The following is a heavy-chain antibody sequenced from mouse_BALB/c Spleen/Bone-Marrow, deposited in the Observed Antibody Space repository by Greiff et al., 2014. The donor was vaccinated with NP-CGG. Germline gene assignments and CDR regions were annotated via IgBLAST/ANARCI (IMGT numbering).Heavy chain of an antibody. CDR3: ASHEDRLRAWFAY. CDR1: GYTFTEYI. Sequence: QVQLKESGAELVKPGASVKLSCKASGYTFTEYIIHWVKQRSGQGLEWIGWFYPGSGSIKYNEKFKYKATLTADKSSSTVYMELSRLTSEAAAVYFCASHEDRLRAWFAYWGQGTLVTVSA. J-gene: IGHJ3*01. D-gene: IGHD3-2*02. V-gene: IGHV1-62-2*01. CDR2: FYPGSGSI.